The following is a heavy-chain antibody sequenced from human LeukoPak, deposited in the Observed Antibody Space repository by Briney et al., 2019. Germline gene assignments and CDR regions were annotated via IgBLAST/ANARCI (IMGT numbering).Heavy chain of an antibody. CDR2: IHPSTGNP. CDR1: GYSFSNYA. Sequence: ASVKVSCKASGYSFSNYAMNWVRQAPGQGLEFMGWIHPSTGNPAYAQGFSGRFVFSLDASVTTTYLQISDLKAEDTAVYLCARALDSLGGLSLPDYWGQGTLVTVSS. D-gene: IGHD3-16*02. J-gene: IGHJ4*02. V-gene: IGHV7-4-1*02. CDR3: ARALDSLGGLSLPDY.